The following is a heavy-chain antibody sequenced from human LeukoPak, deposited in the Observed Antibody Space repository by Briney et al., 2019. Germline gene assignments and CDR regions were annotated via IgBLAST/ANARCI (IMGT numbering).Heavy chain of an antibody. CDR2: ITSSTGST. CDR3: AKPPANNRRSYYYMDV. J-gene: IGHJ6*03. CDR1: GFTFSSYS. D-gene: IGHD1/OR15-1a*01. Sequence: GGSLRLSCAASGFTFSSYSMIWVRQAPGKGLEWVSAITSSTGSTYYADSVKGRFTISRDNSGSTLYLQINSLGAEDTAVYYCAKPPANNRRSYYYMDVWGKGTTVIVSS. V-gene: IGHV3-23*01.